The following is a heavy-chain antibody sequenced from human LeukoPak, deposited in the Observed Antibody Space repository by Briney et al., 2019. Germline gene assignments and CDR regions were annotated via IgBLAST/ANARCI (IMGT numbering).Heavy chain of an antibody. CDR1: GGSISSGSYY. V-gene: IGHV4-61*02. Sequence: SETLSLTCTVSGGSISSGSYYWSWIRQPAGTGLEWIGRIYTSGSTNYNPSLKSRVTISVDTSKNQFSLKLSSVTAADTAVYYCARGTMFDPWGQGTLVTVSS. J-gene: IGHJ5*02. CDR2: IYTSGST. D-gene: IGHD3-3*01. CDR3: ARGTMFDP.